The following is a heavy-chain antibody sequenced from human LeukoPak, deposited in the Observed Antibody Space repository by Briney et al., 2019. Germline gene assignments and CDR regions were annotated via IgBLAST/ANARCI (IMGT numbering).Heavy chain of an antibody. Sequence: SETLSLTCTVSGGSISSYYWSWIRQPAGKGLEWIGRIYTSGSTNYNPSLKSRVTMSVDTSKNQFSLKLSSVTAADTAVYYCAREKQKSILWFGELRDNWFDPWGQGTLVTVSS. V-gene: IGHV4-4*07. CDR2: IYTSGST. CDR1: GGSISSYY. D-gene: IGHD3-10*01. CDR3: AREKQKSILWFGELRDNWFDP. J-gene: IGHJ5*02.